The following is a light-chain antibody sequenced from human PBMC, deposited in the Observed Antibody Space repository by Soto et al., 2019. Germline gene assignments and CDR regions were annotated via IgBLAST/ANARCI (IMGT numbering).Light chain of an antibody. CDR1: QSVGNN. CDR2: ATS. CDR3: QQYSDWPLT. J-gene: IGKJ4*01. Sequence: EIVVTQSPATLSVSPGERATLSCRASQSVGNNFAWYQQKHGQAPRLLIFATSSRATGVPARFRGSGSGKESTLPLSSLQSEDFAVDYWQQYSDWPLTFGGGAKVAIE. V-gene: IGKV3-15*01.